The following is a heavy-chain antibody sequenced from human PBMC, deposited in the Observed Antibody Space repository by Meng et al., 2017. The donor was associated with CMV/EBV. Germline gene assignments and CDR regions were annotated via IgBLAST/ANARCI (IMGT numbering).Heavy chain of an antibody. Sequence: LVNPSATLSLTCAVYGGSFSGYYGSWIRQPPGKGLEWIGEINHSGSTNYNPSLKSRVTISVDTSKNQFSLKLSSVTAADTAVYYCARVWDSGWDYWGQGTLVTVSS. D-gene: IGHD3-22*01. V-gene: IGHV4-34*01. CDR1: GGSFSGYY. CDR3: ARVWDSGWDY. J-gene: IGHJ4*02. CDR2: INHSGST.